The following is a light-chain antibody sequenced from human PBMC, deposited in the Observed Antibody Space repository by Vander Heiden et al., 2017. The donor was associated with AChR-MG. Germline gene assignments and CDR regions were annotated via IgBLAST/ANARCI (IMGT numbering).Light chain of an antibody. J-gene: IGKJ2*01. CDR3: MQALQTPYT. CDR1: QSLLHSNGYNY. Sequence: DIVMTQSPLSLPVTPGEPASISCRSSQSLLHSNGYNYLDWYLQKPGQSPQLLIYWGSNRASGVPDRLSGSGSGTEFTLKISRVEAEDVGVYCCMQALQTPYTFGQGTKLEIK. V-gene: IGKV2-28*01. CDR2: WGS.